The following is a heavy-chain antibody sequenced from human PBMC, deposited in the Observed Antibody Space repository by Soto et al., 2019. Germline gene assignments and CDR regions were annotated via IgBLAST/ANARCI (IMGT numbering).Heavy chain of an antibody. D-gene: IGHD4-17*01. CDR1: GFTCSSYA. Sequence: PRWSLRLSCAASGFTCSSYAMSWFRQAPGKGLEWVSAISGSGGSTYYADSVKGRFTISRDNSKNTLYLQMNSLRAEDTAVYYCAKPWYYTVRGAFDIWGQGTMVTVSS. J-gene: IGHJ3*02. CDR2: ISGSGGST. CDR3: AKPWYYTVRGAFDI. V-gene: IGHV3-23*01.